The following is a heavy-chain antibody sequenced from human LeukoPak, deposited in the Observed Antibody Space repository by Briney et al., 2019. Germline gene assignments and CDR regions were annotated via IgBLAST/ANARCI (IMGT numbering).Heavy chain of an antibody. CDR2: IRYDGSNK. Sequence: PGGSLRLSCAASGFTFSSYGMHWVRQAPGKGLEWVAFIRYDGSNKYYADSVKGRFTISRDNSKNTLYLQMNSLRAEDTAVYYCAKGRKQQLVPYFDYWGQGTLVTVSS. D-gene: IGHD6-13*01. CDR3: AKGRKQQLVPYFDY. V-gene: IGHV3-30*02. CDR1: GFTFSSYG. J-gene: IGHJ4*02.